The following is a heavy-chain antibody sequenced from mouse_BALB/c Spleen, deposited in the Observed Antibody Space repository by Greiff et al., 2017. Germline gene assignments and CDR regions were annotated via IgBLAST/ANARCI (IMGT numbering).Heavy chain of an antibody. V-gene: IGHV5-6*01. Sequence: EVQLQESGGDLVKPGGSLKLSCAASGFTFSSYGMSWVRQTPDKRLEWVATISSGGSYTYYPDSVKGRFTISRDNAKNTLYLQMSSLKSEDTAMYYCAREDSSGHFDYWGQGTTLTVSS. CDR1: GFTFSSYG. D-gene: IGHD3-2*01. CDR2: ISSGGSYT. CDR3: AREDSSGHFDY. J-gene: IGHJ2*01.